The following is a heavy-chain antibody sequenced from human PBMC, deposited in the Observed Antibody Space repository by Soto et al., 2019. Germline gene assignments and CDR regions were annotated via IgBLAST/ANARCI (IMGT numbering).Heavy chain of an antibody. J-gene: IGHJ4*02. CDR1: GVPFSSYA. CDR3: ARGSHSPGIAVAVYYF. D-gene: IGHD6-19*01. Sequence: QVQLVQSGAEVKKPGSSVKVSCKASGVPFSSYAINWVRQAPGQGLEWMGGIIPIFGTANYAQRFQGRVTITADESTNTAYMELSSLTSEDTAMYYCARGSHSPGIAVAVYYFWGQGTLVTVSS. V-gene: IGHV1-69*01. CDR2: IIPIFGTA.